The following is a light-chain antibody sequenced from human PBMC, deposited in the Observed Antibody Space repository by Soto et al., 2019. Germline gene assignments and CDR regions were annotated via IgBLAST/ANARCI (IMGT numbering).Light chain of an antibody. J-gene: IGKJ1*01. CDR3: HQYGSSPRT. V-gene: IGKV3-20*01. Sequence: EIVLTQSPGTLSLSPGERGTLSCRASQRVSSSYLAWYQQKTGQAPRLLIYGVSTRAPGIPDRFRGSGSGTHFTLTITRLEPEDFAVYYCHQYGSSPRTLGQGTKVEIK. CDR2: GVS. CDR1: QRVSSSY.